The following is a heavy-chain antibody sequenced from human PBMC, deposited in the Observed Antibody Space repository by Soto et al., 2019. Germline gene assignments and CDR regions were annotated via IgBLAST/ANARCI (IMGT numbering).Heavy chain of an antibody. D-gene: IGHD3-9*01. J-gene: IGHJ4*02. CDR1: GFSLSTSGVG. CDR3: AHIYDILTGSYYFDY. CDR2: IYWDDDK. V-gene: IGHV2-5*02. Sequence: QITLKESGPTLVKPTQTLTLTCTFSGFSLSTSGVGVGWIRQPPGKALEWFALIYWDDDKRYSPSLKSRLTITKDTSKNQVVLTMTNMDPVDTATYYCAHIYDILTGSYYFDYWGQGTLVTVSS.